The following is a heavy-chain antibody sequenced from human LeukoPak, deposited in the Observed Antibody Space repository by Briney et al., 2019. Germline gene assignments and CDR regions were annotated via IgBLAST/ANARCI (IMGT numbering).Heavy chain of an antibody. D-gene: IGHD4-11*01. CDR2: MNPNSGNT. CDR1: GYTFTSYD. Sequence: GASVKVSCKASGYTFTSYDINWVRQATGQGLEWMGWMNPNSGNTGYAQKFQGRVTMTRNTSISTAYMELSSLRSEDTAVYYCARADDYSNENYYYYYYMDVWGKGTTVTVSS. V-gene: IGHV1-8*01. J-gene: IGHJ6*03. CDR3: ARADDYSNENYYYYYYMDV.